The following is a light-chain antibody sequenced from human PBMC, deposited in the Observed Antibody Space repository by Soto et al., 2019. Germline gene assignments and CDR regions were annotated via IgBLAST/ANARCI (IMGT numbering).Light chain of an antibody. CDR1: QSISSW. CDR3: QHSISYPVT. CDR2: KAS. J-gene: IGKJ4*01. V-gene: IGKV1-5*03. Sequence: DIKMTQSPSTLSASVGDRVTITCRASQSISSWLAWYQQKPGKAPKLLIYKASTLESGVPSRFSGSGSGTEFTLTISTLQPDDFATYYCQHSISYPVTFGGGTKVEIK.